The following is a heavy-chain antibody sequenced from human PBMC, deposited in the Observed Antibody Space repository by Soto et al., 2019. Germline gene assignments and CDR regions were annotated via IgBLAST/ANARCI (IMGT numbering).Heavy chain of an antibody. Sequence: PSETLSLTCTVSGGSISSYYWSWIRQPPGKGLEWIGYIYYSGSTNYNPSLKSRVTISVDTSKNQFSLKLSSVTAADTAVYYCARVRLWFWELLLYDHWGQGTLVTVPS. D-gene: IGHD3-10*01. CDR1: GGSISSYY. CDR3: ARVRLWFWELLLYDH. CDR2: IYYSGST. V-gene: IGHV4-59*01. J-gene: IGHJ4*02.